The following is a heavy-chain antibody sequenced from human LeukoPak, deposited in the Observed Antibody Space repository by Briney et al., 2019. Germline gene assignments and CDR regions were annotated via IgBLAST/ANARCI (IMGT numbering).Heavy chain of an antibody. J-gene: IGHJ4*02. D-gene: IGHD2/OR15-2a*01. CDR1: GGSISSGSYY. CDR3: ARDRSLIVTN. CDR2: IYTSGST. V-gene: IGHV4-61*02. Sequence: SETLSLTCTVSGGSISSGSYYWSWIRQPAGKGLEWIGRIYTSGSTNYNPSLESRVTISVDTSKNQCSLKLGSVTDADTAVYYCARDRSLIVTNWGQGTLVTVSS.